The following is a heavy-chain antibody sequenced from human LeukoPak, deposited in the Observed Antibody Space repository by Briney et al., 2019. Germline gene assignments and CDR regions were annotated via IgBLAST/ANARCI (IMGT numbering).Heavy chain of an antibody. J-gene: IGHJ6*02. CDR1: GFTFSSYW. Sequence: GGSLRLSCAASGFTFSSYWMHWVRQAPGKGLVWVSRINSDGSSTSYADSVKGRFTISRDNAKNTLYLQMNSLRAEDTAVYYCASPYYDTRGSNGYYNMDVWGQGTTVIVSS. CDR2: INSDGSST. V-gene: IGHV3-74*01. D-gene: IGHD3-22*01. CDR3: ASPYYDTRGSNGYYNMDV.